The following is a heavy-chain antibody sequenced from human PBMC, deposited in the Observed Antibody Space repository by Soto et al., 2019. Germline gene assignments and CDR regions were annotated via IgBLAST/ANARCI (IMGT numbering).Heavy chain of an antibody. CDR2: IIPIFGTA. D-gene: IGHD3-10*01. CDR1: GGTFSSYA. J-gene: IGHJ6*02. CDR3: ARETPWFGECPFKYGMDV. Sequence: QVQLVQSGAEVKKPGSSVKVSCKASGGTFSSYAISWVRQAPGQGLEWMGGIIPIFGTANYAQKFQGRVTITADESTSTAYMELSSLRSEDTAVYYCARETPWFGECPFKYGMDVWGQGTTVTVSS. V-gene: IGHV1-69*12.